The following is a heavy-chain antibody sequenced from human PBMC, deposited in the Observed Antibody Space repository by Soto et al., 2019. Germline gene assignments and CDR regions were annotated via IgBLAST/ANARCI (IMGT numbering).Heavy chain of an antibody. J-gene: IGHJ4*02. CDR1: GGSFSNSA. D-gene: IGHD5-12*01. CDR3: ASRPSNGYNR. V-gene: IGHV1-69*01. Sequence: QVQLVQSGAELKKPGSSVKVSCKSSGGSFSNSAVTWVRQAPGQGLEWMGGIIPIFNTPNYAQKFQGRVAFTADDSTATAYMQLTSLTSEDTAVYHCASRPSNGYNRWGQGTLVTVSS. CDR2: IIPIFNTP.